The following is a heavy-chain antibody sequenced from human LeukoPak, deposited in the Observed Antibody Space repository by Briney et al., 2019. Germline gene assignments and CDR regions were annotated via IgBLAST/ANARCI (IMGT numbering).Heavy chain of an antibody. D-gene: IGHD3-22*01. CDR2: ISAYNGKT. J-gene: IGHJ3*02. V-gene: IGHV1-18*01. CDR1: GYTFTSYG. CDR3: ARVYYDSSTDAFDI. Sequence: ASVKVSCKASGYTFTSYGISWVRQAPGQGLEWMGWISAYNGKTNYAQKLQGRVTMTTDTSTSAAYMELRSLRSDDTAVYYCARVYYDSSTDAFDIWGQGTMVTVSS.